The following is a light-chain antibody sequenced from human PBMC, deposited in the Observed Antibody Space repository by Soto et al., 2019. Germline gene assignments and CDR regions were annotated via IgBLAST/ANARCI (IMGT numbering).Light chain of an antibody. CDR1: QSVSSTY. J-gene: IGKJ2*01. CDR2: GAS. CDR3: QQYGRSPPFT. Sequence: EIVLTQSPGTLSLSPGERATLSCRASQSVSSTYIAWYQQNPGQPPRLLIYGASSRVTGIPDRFSGSGSGTDFTLTISRLEPEDFAVYFCQQYGRSPPFTFGQGTKVEIK. V-gene: IGKV3-20*01.